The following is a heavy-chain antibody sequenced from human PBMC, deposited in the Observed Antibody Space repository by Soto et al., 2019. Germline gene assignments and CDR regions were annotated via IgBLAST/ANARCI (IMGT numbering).Heavy chain of an antibody. Sequence: QVQLVESGGGVVQPGRSLRLSCAASGFTFSSYAMHWVRQAPGKGLEWVAVISYDGSNKYYADSVKGRFTISRDNSKNTLYLQMNSLRAEDTAVYYCARDRMPPILGMRERGQLSPRGIDYWGQGTLVTVSS. CDR1: GFTFSSYA. V-gene: IGHV3-30-3*01. CDR3: ARDRMPPILGMRERGQLSPRGIDY. D-gene: IGHD6-6*01. J-gene: IGHJ4*02. CDR2: ISYDGSNK.